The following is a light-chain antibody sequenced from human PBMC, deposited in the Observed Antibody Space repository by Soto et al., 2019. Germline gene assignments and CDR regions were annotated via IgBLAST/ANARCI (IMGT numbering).Light chain of an antibody. V-gene: IGKV1-39*01. CDR3: QQSYSTPT. J-gene: IGKJ4*01. CDR2: AAS. CDR1: QSISSY. Sequence: DIHMTESPSSLSASIVERVTITGRASQSISSYLNWYQQKPGKAPKLLIYAASSLQSGVPSRFSGSGSGTDFTLTISSLQPEDFATYYCQQSYSTPTFGGGTKVDIK.